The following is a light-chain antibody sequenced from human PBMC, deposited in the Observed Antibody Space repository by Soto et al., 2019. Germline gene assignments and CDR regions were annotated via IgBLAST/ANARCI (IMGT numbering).Light chain of an antibody. CDR3: QQYRVT. V-gene: IGKV3-15*01. CDR2: GAS. CDR1: QSVSSN. Sequence: EIVMTQSPATPSVSPGERATLSCRASQSVSSNLAWYQQKPGQAPRLLIYGASTRATGIPARFSGSGSGTEFTLPISSLQSEDFAVYYCQQYRVTFGQGTKVEIQ. J-gene: IGKJ1*01.